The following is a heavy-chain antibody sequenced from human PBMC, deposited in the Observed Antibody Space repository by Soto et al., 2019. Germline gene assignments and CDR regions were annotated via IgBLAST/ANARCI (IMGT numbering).Heavy chain of an antibody. V-gene: IGHV3-9*01. D-gene: IGHD4-4*01. CDR2: ISWNSGSI. CDR3: AKDYLATLPRYSNSRFDP. Sequence: GGSLRLSCAASGFTFDDYAMHWVRQAPGKGLEWVSGISWNSGSIGYADSVKGRFTISRDNAKNSLYLQMNSLRAEDTALYYCAKDYLATLPRYSNSRFDPWGQGTLVTVSS. J-gene: IGHJ5*02. CDR1: GFTFDDYA.